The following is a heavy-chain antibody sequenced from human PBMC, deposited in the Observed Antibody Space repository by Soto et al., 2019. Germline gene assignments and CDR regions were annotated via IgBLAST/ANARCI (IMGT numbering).Heavy chain of an antibody. Sequence: QVQLVQSGAEEKKPGASVKVSCKASGYTFTSYAMHWVRQAPGQRLEWMGWINAGNGNTKYSQKFQGRVTITRDTSASTAYMELSSLRSEDTAVYYCARDHDYSNYFDYWGQGTLVTVSS. V-gene: IGHV1-3*05. D-gene: IGHD4-4*01. CDR3: ARDHDYSNYFDY. CDR1: GYTFTSYA. J-gene: IGHJ4*02. CDR2: INAGNGNT.